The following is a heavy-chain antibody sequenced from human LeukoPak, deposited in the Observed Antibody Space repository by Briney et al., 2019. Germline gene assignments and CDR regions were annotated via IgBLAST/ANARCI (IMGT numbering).Heavy chain of an antibody. CDR3: ARMGYYYGSGSYGDS. J-gene: IGHJ4*02. CDR2: ISGSSSYT. Sequence: GGSLRLSCAASGFTFSDYYMSWIRQAPGKGLEWVSYISGSSSYTNYADSVKGRFTIFRDNAKNSLYLQMSSLRVENMAVYYCARMGYYYGSGSYGDSWGQGTLVTVSS. D-gene: IGHD3-10*01. CDR1: GFTFSDYY. V-gene: IGHV3-11*03.